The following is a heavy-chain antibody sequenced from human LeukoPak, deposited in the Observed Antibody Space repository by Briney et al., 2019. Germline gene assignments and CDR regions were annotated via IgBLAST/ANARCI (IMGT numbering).Heavy chain of an antibody. Sequence: ASVKVSCKASGYTFTSYGMNWVRQAPGQGLEWMGWINPNSGGTNYAQKFQGRVTMTRDTSISTAYMELSRLRSDDTAVYYCARSIAVAGIIDYWGQGTLVTVSS. CDR3: ARSIAVAGIIDY. CDR1: GYTFTSYG. D-gene: IGHD6-19*01. J-gene: IGHJ4*02. V-gene: IGHV1-2*02. CDR2: INPNSGGT.